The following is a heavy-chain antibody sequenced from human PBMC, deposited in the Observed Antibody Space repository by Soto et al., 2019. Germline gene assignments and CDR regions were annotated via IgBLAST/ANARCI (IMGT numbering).Heavy chain of an antibody. V-gene: IGHV1-69*02. CDR1: GGTFSSYT. J-gene: IGHJ4*02. D-gene: IGHD4-17*01. CDR3: ARGWVDGDYDLHPFFDY. Sequence: QVQLVQSGAEVKKPGSSVKVSCKASGGTFSSYTISWVRQAPGQGLEWMGRIIPILGIANYAQKFQGRVTITADKSTSTAYMELSSLRSEDTAVYYCARGWVDGDYDLHPFFDYWGQGTLVTVSS. CDR2: IIPILGIA.